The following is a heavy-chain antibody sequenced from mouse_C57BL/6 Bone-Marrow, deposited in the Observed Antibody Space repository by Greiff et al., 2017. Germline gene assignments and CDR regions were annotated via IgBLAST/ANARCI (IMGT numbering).Heavy chain of an antibody. CDR2: IWSDGST. Sequence: VQLQESGPGLVAPSQSLSITCTVSGFSLTSYGVHWVRQPPGKGLEWLVVIWSDGSTTYNSALKSRLSISKDNSKSQVFLKMNSLQTDDTAMYYCARHSGDYGNYFDYWGQGTTLTVSS. CDR3: ARHSGDYGNYFDY. V-gene: IGHV2-6-1*01. CDR1: GFSLTSYG. J-gene: IGHJ2*01. D-gene: IGHD1-1*01.